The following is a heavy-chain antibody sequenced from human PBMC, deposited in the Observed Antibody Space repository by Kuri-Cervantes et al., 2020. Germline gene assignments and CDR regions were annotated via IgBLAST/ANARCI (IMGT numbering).Heavy chain of an antibody. CDR2: FDPEDGET. V-gene: IGHV1-24*01. D-gene: IGHD2-15*01. J-gene: IGHJ5*02. CDR1: GYSVNDLS. CDR3: ARQLPYAGEVVAATYNWFDP. Sequence: ASVKVSCKVSGYSVNDLSMHWVRQAPGKGLEWMGGFDPEDGETIYAPKFQGRVTITADKSTSTAYMELSSLRSEDTAVYYCARQLPYAGEVVAATYNWFDPWGQGTLVTVSS.